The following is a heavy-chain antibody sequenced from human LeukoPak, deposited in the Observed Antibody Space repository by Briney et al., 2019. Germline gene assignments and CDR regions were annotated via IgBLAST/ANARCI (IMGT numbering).Heavy chain of an antibody. CDR3: ARNYNWNDGSPYYFDY. CDR1: GGSFSGYY. CDR2: INHSGST. J-gene: IGHJ4*02. D-gene: IGHD1-1*01. Sequence: SETLSLTCAVYGGSFSGYYWSWIRQPPGKGLEWIGEINHSGSTNYNPSLKSRVTISVDTSKNQFSLKLSSVTAADTAVYYWARNYNWNDGSPYYFDYWGQGTLVTVSS. V-gene: IGHV4-34*01.